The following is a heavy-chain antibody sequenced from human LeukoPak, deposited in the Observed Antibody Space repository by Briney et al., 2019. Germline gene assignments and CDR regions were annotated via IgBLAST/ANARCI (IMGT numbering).Heavy chain of an antibody. J-gene: IGHJ4*02. CDR2: IIPIFGTA. CDR1: GGTFSSYA. CDR3: ARGGSGKSQHFDY. V-gene: IGHV1-69*05. Sequence: GASVKVSCKASGGTFSSYAISWVRQAPGQGLEWMGGIIPIFGTANYAQKFRGRVTITTDESTSTAYMELSSLRSEDTAVYYCARGGSGKSQHFDYWGQGTLVTVSS. D-gene: IGHD3-16*01.